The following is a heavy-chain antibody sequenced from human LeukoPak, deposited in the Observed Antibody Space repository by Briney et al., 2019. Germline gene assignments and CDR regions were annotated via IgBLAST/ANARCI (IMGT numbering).Heavy chain of an antibody. Sequence: SGGSLRLSCAASGLTFSSHWMHWVRQAPGKGLVWVSRITNDGSSTTYADSVKGRFTISRDNAKNMLYLQVNSLRAEDTAVYYCARALVVVPAAKAVVSYNWFDPWGQGTLVTVSS. V-gene: IGHV3-74*01. CDR3: ARALVVVPAAKAVVSYNWFDP. D-gene: IGHD2-2*01. CDR2: ITNDGSST. CDR1: GLTFSSHW. J-gene: IGHJ5*02.